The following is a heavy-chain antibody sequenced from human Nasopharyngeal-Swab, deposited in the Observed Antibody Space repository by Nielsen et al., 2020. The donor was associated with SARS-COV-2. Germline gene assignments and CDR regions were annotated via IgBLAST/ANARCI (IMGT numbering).Heavy chain of an antibody. CDR2: IIPIFGTA. CDR3: ARRHGGIDYYYYYMDV. D-gene: IGHD1-26*01. CDR1: GGTFSSYA. J-gene: IGHJ6*03. V-gene: IGHV1-69*05. Sequence: SVKVSCKASGGTFSSYAISWVRQAPGQGLEWMGGIIPIFGTANYAQKFQGRVTMTTDTSTSTAYMELRSLRSDDTAVYYCARRHGGIDYYYYYMDVWGKGTTVTVSS.